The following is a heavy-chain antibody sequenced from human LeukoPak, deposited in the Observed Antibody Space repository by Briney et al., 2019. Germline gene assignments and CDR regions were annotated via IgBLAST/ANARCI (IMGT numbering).Heavy chain of an antibody. Sequence: PGRSLRLSCAASGFTFDDYAMHWVRQAPGKGLEWVSGISWNSGSIGYADSVKGRFTISRDNSKNTLYLQMNSLRAEDTAVYYCARGEQWLVLGAFDIWGQGTMVTVSS. J-gene: IGHJ3*02. V-gene: IGHV3-9*01. D-gene: IGHD6-19*01. CDR1: GFTFDDYA. CDR3: ARGEQWLVLGAFDI. CDR2: ISWNSGSI.